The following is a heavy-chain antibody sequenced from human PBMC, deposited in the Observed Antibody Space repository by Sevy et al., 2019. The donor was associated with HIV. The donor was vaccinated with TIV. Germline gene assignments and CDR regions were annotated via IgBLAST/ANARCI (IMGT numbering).Heavy chain of an antibody. Sequence: SETLSLTCTVSGGSISSKNYYWCWLRQPPGKGLEWIGSVYYSGSTYYNPSLKSRVTISVETSKNQCSLTLSSVTAADTAVYYCARSPPWGNTWLYYFDNWGQGTLVTVSS. CDR2: VYYSGST. J-gene: IGHJ4*02. CDR1: GGSISSKNYY. CDR3: ARSPPWGNTWLYYFDN. D-gene: IGHD6-13*01. V-gene: IGHV4-39*01.